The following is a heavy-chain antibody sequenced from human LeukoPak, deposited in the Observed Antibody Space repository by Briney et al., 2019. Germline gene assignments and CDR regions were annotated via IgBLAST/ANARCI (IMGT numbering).Heavy chain of an antibody. D-gene: IGHD3-22*01. J-gene: IGHJ4*02. CDR2: LYSVESVP. V-gene: IGHV5-51*01. CDR1: SLDLQSLG. Sequence: GESLEISLTCPSLDLQSLGIAWVGQMPGKGLEWMGILYSVESVPRYSLSFQGQVTISADKSLSTPYLQRSRLKDPGTAMYFSGRRSYYDRSRLEGSPIYYFDYWGQGTLVTVSS. CDR3: GRRSYYDRSRLEGSPIYYFDY.